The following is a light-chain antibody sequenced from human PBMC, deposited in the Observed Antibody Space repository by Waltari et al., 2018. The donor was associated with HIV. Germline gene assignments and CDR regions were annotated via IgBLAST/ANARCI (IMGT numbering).Light chain of an antibody. CDR3: QKYKSAPFT. CDR2: ATS. Sequence: DIQMTQSPSSLSASVGDRVTITCRADQAINNSLAWYQQKPGRAPRLLIYATSSLQSGVPSRFSGSGSGTDFTLTISGLQPEDVATYYCQKYKSAPFTFGPGTKVDI. V-gene: IGKV1-27*01. J-gene: IGKJ3*01. CDR1: QAINNS.